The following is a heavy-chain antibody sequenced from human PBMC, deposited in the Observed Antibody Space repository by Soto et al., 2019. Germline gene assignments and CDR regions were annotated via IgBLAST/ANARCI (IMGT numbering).Heavy chain of an antibody. Sequence: SETLSLTCTFSVGSISSGGYYCSWIRQHPWKGLEWIGYIYYSGSTYYNPSLKSRVTISVDTSKNQFSLKLSSVTAADTAVYYCARQAGDDYSLHTYYFEYLGQGTLVTVSS. V-gene: IGHV4-31*03. CDR3: ARQAGDDYSLHTYYFEY. CDR1: VGSISSGGYY. J-gene: IGHJ4*02. D-gene: IGHD4-4*01. CDR2: IYYSGST.